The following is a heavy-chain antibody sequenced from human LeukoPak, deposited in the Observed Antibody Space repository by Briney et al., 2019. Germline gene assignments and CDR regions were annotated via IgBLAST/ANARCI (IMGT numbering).Heavy chain of an antibody. CDR1: GFTFSSYS. CDR3: ARKDCSGGSCPIDY. Sequence: PGGSLRLSCAASGFTFSSYSMNWVRQAPGKGLEWVSSISSSSYIYYADSVKGRFTISRDNAKNSLYLQMTSLRAEDTAVYYCARKDCSGGSCPIDYWGQGTLVTVSS. V-gene: IGHV3-21*01. J-gene: IGHJ4*02. CDR2: ISSSSYI. D-gene: IGHD2-15*01.